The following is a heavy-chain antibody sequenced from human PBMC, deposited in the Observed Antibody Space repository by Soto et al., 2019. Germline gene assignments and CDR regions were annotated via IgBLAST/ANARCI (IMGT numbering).Heavy chain of an antibody. D-gene: IGHD6-6*01. Sequence: GESLKISCKGSGYSFTSYWISWVRQMPGKGLEWMGRIDPSYSYTNYSPSFQGHVTISADKSISTAYLQWSSLKDSDTAMYYCARGTIEARPNDYYYGMDAWGQGTTVTVSS. CDR1: GYSFTSYW. J-gene: IGHJ6*02. CDR3: ARGTIEARPNDYYYGMDA. CDR2: IDPSYSYT. V-gene: IGHV5-10-1*01.